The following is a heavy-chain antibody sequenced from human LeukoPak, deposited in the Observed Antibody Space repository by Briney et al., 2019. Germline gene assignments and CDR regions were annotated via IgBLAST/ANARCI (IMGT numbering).Heavy chain of an antibody. D-gene: IGHD3-22*01. Sequence: GGSLRLSCAASGVTFSSYAMSWVRQAPGKGLEWVSAISGSGGSTYYADSVKGRFTISRDNSKNTLYLQMNSLRAEDTAVYYCAKNYDSSGYYVFYFDYWGQGTLVTVSS. CDR1: GVTFSSYA. J-gene: IGHJ4*02. CDR2: ISGSGGST. V-gene: IGHV3-23*01. CDR3: AKNYDSSGYYVFYFDY.